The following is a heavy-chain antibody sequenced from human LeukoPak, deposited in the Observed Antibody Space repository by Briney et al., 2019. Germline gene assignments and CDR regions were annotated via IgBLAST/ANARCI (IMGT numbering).Heavy chain of an antibody. V-gene: IGHV4-61*02. CDR1: GGSISSDNDY. CDR2: IYTSGST. J-gene: IGHJ6*03. CDR3: ARHGCGGDCYSYYYYYYMDV. D-gene: IGHD2-21*02. Sequence: SETLSLTCSVSGGSISSDNDYWNWIRQPAGKGLEWIGRIYTSGSTNYNPSLKSRVTISGDTSKNQFSLKLSSVTAADTAVYYCARHGCGGDCYSYYYYYYMDVWGKGTTVTISS.